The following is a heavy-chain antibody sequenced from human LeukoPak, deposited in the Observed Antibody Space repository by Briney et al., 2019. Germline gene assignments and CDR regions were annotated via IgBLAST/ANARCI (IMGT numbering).Heavy chain of an antibody. Sequence: PSETLSLTCAVYGGSFSGYYWSWIRQPPGKGLEWIGEINHSGSTNYNPSLKSRVTMSLDTSKNQFSLKLSSVTAADTAIYYCARDTYHYDSSGYYWFDPWGQGTLVTVSS. V-gene: IGHV4-34*01. CDR3: ARDTYHYDSSGYYWFDP. CDR1: GGSFSGYY. CDR2: INHSGST. D-gene: IGHD3-22*01. J-gene: IGHJ5*02.